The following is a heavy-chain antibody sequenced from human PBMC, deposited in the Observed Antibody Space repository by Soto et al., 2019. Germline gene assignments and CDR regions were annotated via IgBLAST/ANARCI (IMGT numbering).Heavy chain of an antibody. CDR1: GYTFNGYY. CDR2: INGYNGNT. CDR3: AREGSAPYYYYGMDV. J-gene: IGHJ6*02. D-gene: IGHD6-19*01. Sequence: LKVSCKASGYTFNGYYMHWVRQAPGQGLEWMGWINGYNGNTDYPQKLQGRVTMTTDTSTSTAYMALRSLRSDDTAVYYCAREGSAPYYYYGMDVWGQGTTVTVSS. V-gene: IGHV1-18*04.